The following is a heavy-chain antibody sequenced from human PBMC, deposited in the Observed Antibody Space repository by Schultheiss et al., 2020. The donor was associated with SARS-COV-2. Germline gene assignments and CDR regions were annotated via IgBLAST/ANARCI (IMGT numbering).Heavy chain of an antibody. CDR1: GFTFSSYE. CDR3: ARTSLDRFVDY. V-gene: IGHV3-48*03. D-gene: IGHD6-6*01. J-gene: IGHJ4*02. Sequence: GGSLRLSCAASGFTFSSYEMNWVRQAPGKGLEWVSYISSSGSTIYYADSVKGRFTISRDNAKNSLYLQMNSLRAEDTAVYYCARTSLDRFVDYWGQGTLVTVSS. CDR2: ISSSGSTI.